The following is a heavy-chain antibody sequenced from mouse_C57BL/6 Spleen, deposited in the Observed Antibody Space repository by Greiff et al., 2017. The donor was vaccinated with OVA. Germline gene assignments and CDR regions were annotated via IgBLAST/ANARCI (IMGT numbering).Heavy chain of an antibody. D-gene: IGHD1-1*01. CDR2: ISYDGSN. CDR3: ASYQTGIYYGSSYNYFDY. CDR1: GYSITSGYY. J-gene: IGHJ2*01. Sequence: EVKLQESGPGLVKPSQSLSLTCSVTGYSITSGYYWNWIRQFPGNKLEWMGYISYDGSNNYNPSLKNRISITRDTSKNQFFLKLNSVTTEDTATYYCASYQTGIYYGSSYNYFDYWGQGTTLTVSS. V-gene: IGHV3-6*01.